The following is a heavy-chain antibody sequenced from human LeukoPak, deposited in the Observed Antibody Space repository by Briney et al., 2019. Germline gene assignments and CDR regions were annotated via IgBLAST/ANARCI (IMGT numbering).Heavy chain of an antibody. J-gene: IGHJ4*02. CDR3: AKVLPRAYYDSTGYFLPLDS. Sequence: GGSLRLSCAASGFSFDDYAMQWVRQAPGKGLEWVSLISGDGGSKHYADSVKGRFTISRDNSENSLYLRMNSLRTEDTALYYCAKVLPRAYYDSTGYFLPLDSWGQGTLVTVSS. D-gene: IGHD3-22*01. CDR2: ISGDGGSK. V-gene: IGHV3-43*02. CDR1: GFSFDDYA.